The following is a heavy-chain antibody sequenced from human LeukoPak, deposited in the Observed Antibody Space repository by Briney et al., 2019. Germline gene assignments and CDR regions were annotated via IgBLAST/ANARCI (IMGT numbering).Heavy chain of an antibody. CDR1: GFTFDDYG. CDR3: AKDRGDGSIDN. Sequence: GGSLRLSCAASGFTFDDYGMHWVRQSPGKGLEWVSGISWNSGNTAYADSMKGRFTISRDNAMNSLYLQMNSLRAEDTALYYCAKDRGDGSIDNWGQGTLVTVSS. D-gene: IGHD3-10*01. J-gene: IGHJ4*02. CDR2: ISWNSGNT. V-gene: IGHV3-9*01.